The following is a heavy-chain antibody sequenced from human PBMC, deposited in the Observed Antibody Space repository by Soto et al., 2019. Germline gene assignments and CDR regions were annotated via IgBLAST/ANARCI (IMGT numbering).Heavy chain of an antibody. CDR2: ISGGGGSTI. D-gene: IGHD3-22*01. J-gene: IGHJ6*02. CDR1: GFTFSYYY. V-gene: IGHV3-11*01. CDR3: ARARGYYYSSGYDV. Sequence: PGGSLRLSCATSGFTFSYYYMNWVRQVPGKGLDWISYISGGGGSTIYYADSVKGRFTISRDNAKKSLYLQMNSLSAEDTAVYYCARARGYYYSSGYDVWGQGTTVTVSS.